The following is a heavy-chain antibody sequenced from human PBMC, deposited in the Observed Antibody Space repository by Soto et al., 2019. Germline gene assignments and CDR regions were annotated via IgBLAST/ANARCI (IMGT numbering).Heavy chain of an antibody. J-gene: IGHJ3*02. CDR2: IWYDGSNK. Sequence: GGSLRLSCAASGFTFSSYGMHWVRQAPGKGLEWVAVIWYDGSNKYYADSVKGRFTISRDNSKNTLYLQMNSLRAEDTAVYYCARDRGELELNTDAFDIWGQGTMVTVSS. D-gene: IGHD1-7*01. V-gene: IGHV3-33*08. CDR1: GFTFSSYG. CDR3: ARDRGELELNTDAFDI.